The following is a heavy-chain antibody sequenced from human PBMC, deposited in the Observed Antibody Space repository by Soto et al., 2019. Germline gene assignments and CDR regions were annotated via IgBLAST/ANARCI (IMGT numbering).Heavy chain of an antibody. D-gene: IGHD2-21*01. V-gene: IGHV3-53*01. J-gene: IGHJ4*02. Sequence: PGGSLRLSCSASGFSVNNNYMTWVRQAPGRRPEWVAVIYTRGTTHYADFATGRFTFSRDNSKNTLYLQMDSLRLEDTAVYYCAKLWGYYFESWGLGTLVTVSS. CDR3: AKLWGYYFES. CDR2: IYTRGTT. CDR1: GFSVNNNY.